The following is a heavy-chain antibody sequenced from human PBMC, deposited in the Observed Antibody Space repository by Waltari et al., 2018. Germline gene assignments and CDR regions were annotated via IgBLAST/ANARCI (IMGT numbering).Heavy chain of an antibody. J-gene: IGHJ4*02. CDR3: ARLVVVISVCDY. D-gene: IGHD3-22*01. Sequence: QLQLQESGPGLVKPSETLSLTCTVSGGSISSSSYYWGWIRQPPGKGLEWIGSIYYSGRSYDNPSLKSRVTIAVDASKNQVSLKLSSVTAADTAVYYCARLVVVISVCDYWGQGTLVTVSS. V-gene: IGHV4-39*01. CDR2: IYYSGRS. CDR1: GGSISSSSYY.